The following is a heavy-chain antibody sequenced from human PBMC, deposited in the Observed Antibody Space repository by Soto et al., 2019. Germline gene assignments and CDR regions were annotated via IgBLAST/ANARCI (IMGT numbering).Heavy chain of an antibody. Sequence: GGSLRLSCAASGFTFSSYAMHWVRQAPGKGLEWVAVISYDGSNKYYADSVKGRFTISRDNSKNTLYLQMNSLRAEDTAVYYCARDRGQLSPPATTYYFDYWGQGTLVTVSS. CDR1: GFTFSSYA. CDR2: ISYDGSNK. V-gene: IGHV3-30-3*01. CDR3: ARDRGQLSPPATTYYFDY. D-gene: IGHD1-1*01. J-gene: IGHJ4*02.